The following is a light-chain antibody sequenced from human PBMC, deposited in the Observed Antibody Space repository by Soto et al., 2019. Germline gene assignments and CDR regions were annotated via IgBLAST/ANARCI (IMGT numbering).Light chain of an antibody. CDR2: TAS. Sequence: DIQMTQSPSSLSASVGDRVTITCRASQSIGSCLNWYQQKPGEPPKLLIYTASSLQSGVPSRFSGSGSGTDFILTISSLQPEDFATYSCQQSHNTPWTFGQGTKVEI. CDR3: QQSHNTPWT. V-gene: IGKV1-39*01. J-gene: IGKJ1*01. CDR1: QSIGSC.